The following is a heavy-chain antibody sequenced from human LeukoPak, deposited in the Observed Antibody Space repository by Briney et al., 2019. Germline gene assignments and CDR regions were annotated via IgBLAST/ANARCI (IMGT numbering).Heavy chain of an antibody. CDR3: ARDSSTVTTRHFDY. V-gene: IGHV4-59*01. J-gene: IGHJ4*02. CDR1: GGSINNYY. Sequence: SETLSLTCTVSGGSINNYYWTWIRQPPGKGLECIGYVYYTGSTYYNPSLKSRVTISVDTSRNQFSLKLKSVTAADTAVYYCARDSSTVTTRHFDYWGQGILGTDSS. CDR2: VYYTGST. D-gene: IGHD4-17*01.